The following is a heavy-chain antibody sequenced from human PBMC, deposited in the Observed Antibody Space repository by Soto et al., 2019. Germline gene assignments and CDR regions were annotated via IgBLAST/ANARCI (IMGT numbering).Heavy chain of an antibody. CDR3: ASRDYGSVLDV. CDR1: GGSISSSNW. J-gene: IGHJ6*02. Sequence: QVQLQESGPGLVKPSGTLSLTCAVSGGSISSSNWWSGVRQPPGKGLEWIGVIYHSGSTNYNPSLNSRVSISVDMSKNHFSLKLSSVTAADTAVYYCASRDYGSVLDVWGQGTTVTVSS. D-gene: IGHD3-10*01. V-gene: IGHV4-4*02. CDR2: IYHSGST.